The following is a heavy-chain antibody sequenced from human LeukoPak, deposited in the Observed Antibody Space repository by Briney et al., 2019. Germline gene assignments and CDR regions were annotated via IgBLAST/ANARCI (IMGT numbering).Heavy chain of an antibody. CDR3: VRDAVTAY. CDR1: GFTFDDYG. V-gene: IGHV3-20*04. CDR2: INRNGDST. Sequence: PGGSLRLSCAASGFTFDDYGMSWVRQGPGKGLEWVSAINRNGDSTGYADSVKGRFTISRDNAKNSLFLQMNSLRNEDTAVYYCVRDAVTAYWGQGTLVTVSS. D-gene: IGHD2-21*02. J-gene: IGHJ4*02.